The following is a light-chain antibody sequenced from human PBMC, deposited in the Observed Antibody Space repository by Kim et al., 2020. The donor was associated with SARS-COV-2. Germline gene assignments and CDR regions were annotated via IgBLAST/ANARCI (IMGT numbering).Light chain of an antibody. V-gene: IGLV1-44*01. Sequence: QSVLTQPPSASGTPGQRVTISCSGSSSNIGGNTGNWYQQLPGTAPKLLIYNNNQRPSGVPDRFSGSKSGTSASLAISGLQSEDEADYYCASWDASLNGPVFGGGTKLTVL. CDR1: SSNIGGNT. CDR2: NNN. J-gene: IGLJ3*02. CDR3: ASWDASLNGPV.